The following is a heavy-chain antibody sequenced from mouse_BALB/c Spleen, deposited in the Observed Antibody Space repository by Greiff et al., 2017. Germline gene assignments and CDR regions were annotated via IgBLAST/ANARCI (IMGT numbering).Heavy chain of an antibody. Sequence: EVKLLESGPGLVKPSQSLSLTCTVTGYSITSDYAWNWIRQFPGNKLEWMGYISYSGSTSYNPSLKSRISITRDTSKNQFFLQLNSVTTEDTATYYCARSTYSLGYFDVWGAGTTVTVSS. CDR2: ISYSGST. D-gene: IGHD1-2*01. CDR3: ARSTYSLGYFDV. J-gene: IGHJ1*01. CDR1: GYSITSDYA. V-gene: IGHV3-2*02.